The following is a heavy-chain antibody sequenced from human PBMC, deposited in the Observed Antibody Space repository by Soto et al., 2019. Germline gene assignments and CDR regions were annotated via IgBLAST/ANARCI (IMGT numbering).Heavy chain of an antibody. Sequence: GGSLRLSCAASGFTLSSYAMHWVRQAPGKGLEYVSAISRNGGRTYYANSVKGRFTISRDNSKNTLYLQMGSLRTEDMAVYYCAKRRIADDFWGNMDVWGKGTTVTVSS. CDR1: GFTLSSYA. V-gene: IGHV3-64*01. J-gene: IGHJ6*03. CDR3: AKRRIADDFWGNMDV. D-gene: IGHD3-3*01. CDR2: ISRNGGRT.